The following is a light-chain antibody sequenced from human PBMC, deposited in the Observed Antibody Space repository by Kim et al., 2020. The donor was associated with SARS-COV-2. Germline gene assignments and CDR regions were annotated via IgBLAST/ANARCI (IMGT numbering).Light chain of an antibody. CDR3: LQDSTYPRT. CDR2: AAS. Sequence: AIQMTQSPSSPSASTGDRVTITCRASQGIRNELGWYQQKPGKAPKVLIYAASTLQSGVPSRFSGSGSGTDFTLTISSLQPEDFATYYCLQDSTYPRTFGQGTKVDIK. V-gene: IGKV1-6*01. J-gene: IGKJ1*01. CDR1: QGIRNE.